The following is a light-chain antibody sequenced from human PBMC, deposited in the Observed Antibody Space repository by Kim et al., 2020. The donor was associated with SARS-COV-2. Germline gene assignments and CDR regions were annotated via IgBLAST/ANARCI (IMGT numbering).Light chain of an antibody. Sequence: GHSITISCPGTSSDVGSFNLVSWYQQHPGKAPKLMIYEVSKRPSGVSNRFSGSKSGNTASLTISGLQAEDEADYYCCSYAGSSTYVFGTGTKVTVL. J-gene: IGLJ1*01. CDR1: SSDVGSFNL. CDR3: CSYAGSSTYV. CDR2: EVS. V-gene: IGLV2-23*02.